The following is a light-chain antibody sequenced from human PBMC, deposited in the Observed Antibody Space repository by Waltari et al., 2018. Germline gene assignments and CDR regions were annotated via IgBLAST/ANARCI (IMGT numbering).Light chain of an antibody. V-gene: IGLV2-14*01. CDR1: SSDVGGYNY. J-gene: IGLJ2*01. CDR2: DVS. Sequence: QSALTQPASVSGSPGQSITISCTGTSSDVGGYNYASWYQQHPGKAPKLMIYDVSKRPSGVSNRFPGSKSGNTASLTISGLQAEDEADYYCSSYTSSSTRVFGGGTKLTVL. CDR3: SSYTSSSTRV.